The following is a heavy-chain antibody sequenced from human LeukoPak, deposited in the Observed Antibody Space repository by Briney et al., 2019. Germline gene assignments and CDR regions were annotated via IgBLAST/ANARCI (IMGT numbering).Heavy chain of an antibody. V-gene: IGHV4-61*02. J-gene: IGHJ6*02. D-gene: IGHD3-10*01. Sequence: SQTLSLTCTVSGCSISSGSYYWSWLRQPAGKGLEWIGRIYTSGSTNYNPSLESRVTISVDTSKTQFSLKLSSVTAADTAVYYCARDLLWFGELENYYYGMDVWGQGTTVTVSS. CDR1: GCSISSGSYY. CDR2: IYTSGST. CDR3: ARDLLWFGELENYYYGMDV.